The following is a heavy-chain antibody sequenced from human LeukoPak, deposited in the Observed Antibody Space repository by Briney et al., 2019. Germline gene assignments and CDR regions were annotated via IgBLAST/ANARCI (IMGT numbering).Heavy chain of an antibody. D-gene: IGHD3-22*01. V-gene: IGHV3-23*01. CDR3: AKAGFHSSGYTLPTTSLDY. CDR1: GLTFSNYA. Sequence: GGSLRLSCAASGLTFSNYAMSWVRQAPGKGLEWVSGISSSGGSTYYADSVKGRFTISRDNSKDTLYLQMNSLRVEDTAVYYCAKAGFHSSGYTLPTTSLDYWDQGTLVTVSS. CDR2: ISSSGGST. J-gene: IGHJ4*02.